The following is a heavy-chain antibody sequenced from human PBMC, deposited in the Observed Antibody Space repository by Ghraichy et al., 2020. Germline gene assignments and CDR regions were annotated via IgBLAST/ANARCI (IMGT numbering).Heavy chain of an antibody. V-gene: IGHV3-48*02. CDR3: ARGATVVRFYYYDGMDV. CDR2: ISRSSSFI. J-gene: IGHJ6*02. D-gene: IGHD4-23*01. Sequence: GGSLRLSCEASGFTFSSYSMNWVRQAPGKGLEWVSYISRSSSFISYADSVKGRFTISRDNAKNSLYLQMNSLRDEDTAVYYCARGATVVRFYYYDGMDVWGQGTTVTVSS. CDR1: GFTFSSYS.